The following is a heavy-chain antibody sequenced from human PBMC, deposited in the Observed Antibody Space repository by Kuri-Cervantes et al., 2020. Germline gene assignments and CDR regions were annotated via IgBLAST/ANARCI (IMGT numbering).Heavy chain of an antibody. Sequence: SVKVSCKASGFTFTSSAVQWVRQARGQRLEWIGWIVVGSGNTNYAQKFQERVTITRDMSTSTAYMELSSLRSEDTAVYYCARDQAIYYDSSGYYGGYYYGMDVWGQGTTVTVSS. CDR2: IVVGSGNT. CDR3: ARDQAIYYDSSGYYGGYYYGMDV. J-gene: IGHJ6*02. CDR1: GFTFTSSA. D-gene: IGHD3-22*01. V-gene: IGHV1-58*01.